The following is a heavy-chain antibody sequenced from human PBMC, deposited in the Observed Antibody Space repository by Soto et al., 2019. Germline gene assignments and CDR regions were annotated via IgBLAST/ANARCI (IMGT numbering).Heavy chain of an antibody. CDR2: MNPNSGGT. Sequence: ASVKVSCKASGYTFTSYDINWVRQATGQGLEWMGWMNPNSGGTNYAQKFQGWVTMTRDTSISTAYMELSRLRSDDTAVYYCARGSVLRYFDWSLDYYMDVWGKGTTVTVSS. J-gene: IGHJ6*03. CDR3: ARGSVLRYFDWSLDYYMDV. D-gene: IGHD3-9*01. V-gene: IGHV1-2*04. CDR1: GYTFTSYD.